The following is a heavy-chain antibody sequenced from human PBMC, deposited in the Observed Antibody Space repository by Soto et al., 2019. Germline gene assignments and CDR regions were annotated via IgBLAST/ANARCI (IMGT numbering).Heavy chain of an antibody. CDR2: FVPLFGTT. D-gene: IGHD3-16*01. CDR1: GGTFSGYV. V-gene: IGHV1-69*01. J-gene: IGHJ4*02. Sequence: QLVQSGSEVKKPGSSVKVSCQASGGTFSGYVVTWVRQAPGQGREWMGEFVPLFGTTNYAQRVSGRITITAEESTSTAYMELRTLRSDDTAVYYCATHGLGVSSPPYFDNWGQGTLVTVSS. CDR3: ATHGLGVSSPPYFDN.